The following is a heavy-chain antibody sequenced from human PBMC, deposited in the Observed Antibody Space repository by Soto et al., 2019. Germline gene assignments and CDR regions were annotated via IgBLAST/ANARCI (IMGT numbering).Heavy chain of an antibody. D-gene: IGHD4-17*01. J-gene: IGHJ1*01. CDR2: INHSGST. V-gene: IGHV4-34*01. Sequence: QVQLQQWGAGLLKPSETLSLTCAVYGGSFSGYYWSWIRQPPGKGLEWIGEINHSGSTNYNPSLKRRVTLSVDTSKSQFSLKLSSVTAADTAVYYCARNGDYQLFQYWGKGTLVAVSS. CDR1: GGSFSGYY. CDR3: ARNGDYQLFQY.